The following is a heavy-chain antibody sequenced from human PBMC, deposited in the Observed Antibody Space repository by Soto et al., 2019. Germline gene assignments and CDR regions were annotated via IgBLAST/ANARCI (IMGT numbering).Heavy chain of an antibody. CDR1: GRSFSGYY. CDR3: ARGGIVATQYYMDV. V-gene: IGHV4-34*01. J-gene: IGHJ6*03. D-gene: IGHD5-12*01. CDR2: INHSGST. Sequence: SETLSLTCAVYGRSFSGYYGSWIRQPPGKGLEWIGEINHSGSTNYNPSLKSRVTISVDTSKNQFSLKLSSVTAADTAVYYCARGGIVATQYYMDVWGKGTTVTVSS.